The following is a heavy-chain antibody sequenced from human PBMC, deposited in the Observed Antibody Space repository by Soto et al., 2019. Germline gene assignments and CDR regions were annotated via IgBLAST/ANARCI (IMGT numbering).Heavy chain of an antibody. CDR2: IVATGGNT. V-gene: IGHV3-23*01. D-gene: IGHD3-16*01. J-gene: IGHJ6*03. CDR1: GFTFTTYA. Sequence: GGSLRLSCAASGFTFTTYAMSWVRQAPGKGLEWVSSIVATGGNTYYADAVKGRFVIFRDNSKSTLYLQMNSLRAEDTAMYYCAAHDLRSLGYHYYYMDVRGKGTTVTVSS. CDR3: AAHDLRSLGYHYYYMDV.